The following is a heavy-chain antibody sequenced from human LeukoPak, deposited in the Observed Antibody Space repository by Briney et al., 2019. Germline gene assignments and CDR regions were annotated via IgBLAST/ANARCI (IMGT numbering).Heavy chain of an antibody. CDR3: ARRSSVRYFDWLGYYYYYYMDV. CDR1: GGSSSGYY. CDR2: INHSGST. J-gene: IGHJ6*03. D-gene: IGHD3-9*01. V-gene: IGHV4-34*01. Sequence: PSETLSLTCAVYGGSSSGYYWSWIRQPPGKGLEWIGEINHSGSTNYNPSLKSRVTISVDTSKNQFSLKLSSVTAADTAVYYCARRSSVRYFDWLGYYYYYYMDVWGKGTTVTISS.